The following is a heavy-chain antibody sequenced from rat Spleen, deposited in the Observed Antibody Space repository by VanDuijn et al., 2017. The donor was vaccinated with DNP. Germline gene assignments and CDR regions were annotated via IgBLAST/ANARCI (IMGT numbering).Heavy chain of an antibody. CDR3: ARWSDYFDY. V-gene: IGHV3-3*01. CDR2: INSGGST. D-gene: IGHD4-2*01. CDR1: GYSITSNY. Sequence: EVQLQESGPGLVKPSQSLSLTCSVTGYSITSNYWGWIRKFPGNKLEWMGYINSGGSTNYNPSLKSRISITRDTSKNQFFLQLHSVTTEDTATYYCARWSDYFDYWGQGVMVTVSS. J-gene: IGHJ2*01.